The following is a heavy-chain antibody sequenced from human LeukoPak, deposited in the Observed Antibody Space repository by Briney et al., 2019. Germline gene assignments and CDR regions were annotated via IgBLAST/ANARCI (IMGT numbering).Heavy chain of an antibody. CDR3: ARDHRYAFDN. CDR2: IGISSGNT. V-gene: IGHV3-48*01. Sequence: PGGSLRLSCAASGFNFIDYSMNWVRQAPGKGLEWISYIGISSGNTKYAASVKGRFTISRDKARNSLYLQMNSLRVEDTAVYYCARDHRYAFDNWGHGTLVTVSS. D-gene: IGHD5-12*01. J-gene: IGHJ4*01. CDR1: GFNFIDYS.